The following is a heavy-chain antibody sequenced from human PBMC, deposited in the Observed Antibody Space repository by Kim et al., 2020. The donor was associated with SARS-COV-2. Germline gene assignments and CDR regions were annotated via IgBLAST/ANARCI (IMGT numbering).Heavy chain of an antibody. D-gene: IGHD2-21*01. CDR1: GFTFVKFA. CDR3: ATLGDDMRLIVDR. V-gene: IGHV3-23*01. J-gene: IGHJ5*02. CDR2: VSPGGAP. Sequence: GGSLRLSCATSGFTFVKFAMAWVRQAPGKGPEWVSGVSPGGAPYYADSVKGRFTISRDSTKNMIYLQMSSLRVEDTAVYYCATLGDDMRLIVDRCGQGTL.